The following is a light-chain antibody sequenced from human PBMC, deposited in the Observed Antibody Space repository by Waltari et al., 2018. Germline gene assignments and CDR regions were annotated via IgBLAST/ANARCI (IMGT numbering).Light chain of an antibody. V-gene: IGLV2-23*01. CDR3: CSYAGRSTWV. CDR2: EGT. Sequence: QSALTQPASVSGSPGQSITISCTGTSSDVGSYKFVSWYQQHPGKAPKLMIYEGTKRPSGVSNRLSDSKSGNTASLTISGLQAEDEADYYCCSYAGRSTWVFGGGTKLTVL. J-gene: IGLJ3*02. CDR1: SSDVGSYKF.